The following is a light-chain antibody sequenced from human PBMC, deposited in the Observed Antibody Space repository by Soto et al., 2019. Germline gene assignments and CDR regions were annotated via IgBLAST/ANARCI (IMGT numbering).Light chain of an antibody. V-gene: IGKV3-20*01. Sequence: EIVLTQSPGTLSLSPGERATLSCRASQSVAKNYLAWYQQEPGQAPRLLIYDASKRATGIPDRFSGSGSGTDFXLXISXLEPEDFAVYYCHQYASSPQTFGQGTKVEIK. J-gene: IGKJ1*01. CDR3: HQYASSPQT. CDR1: QSVAKNY. CDR2: DAS.